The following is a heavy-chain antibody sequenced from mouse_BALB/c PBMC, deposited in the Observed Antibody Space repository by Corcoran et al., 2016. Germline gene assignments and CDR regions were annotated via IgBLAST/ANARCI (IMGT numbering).Heavy chain of an antibody. J-gene: IGHJ4*01. CDR1: GFSLSTSGMG. CDR2: IYWDDDK. D-gene: IGHD1-1*01. V-gene: IGHV8-12*01. CDR3: ARRGTTVVGAMDY. Sequence: QVTLKESGPGILQPSQTLSLTCSFSGFSLSTSGMGVSWIRQPSGKGLEWLAHIYWDDDKRYNPSLKSRLTISKDTSGNQVFLKITSVDTADTATYYCARRGTTVVGAMDYWGQGTSVTVSS.